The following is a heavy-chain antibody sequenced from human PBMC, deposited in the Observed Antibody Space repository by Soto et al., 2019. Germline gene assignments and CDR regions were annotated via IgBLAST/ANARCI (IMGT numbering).Heavy chain of an antibody. CDR1: GGTFSSYA. CDR2: IIPIFGTA. CDR3: AGDLIGCFGSSSCGYYYYGMDV. Sequence: SVKVSCKASGGTFSSYAISWVRQAPGQGLEWMGGIIPIFGTANYAQKFQGRVTITADESTSTAYMELSSLRSEDTAVYYCAGDLIGCFGSSSCGYYYYGMDVWGQGTTVTVSS. D-gene: IGHD6-6*01. J-gene: IGHJ6*02. V-gene: IGHV1-69*13.